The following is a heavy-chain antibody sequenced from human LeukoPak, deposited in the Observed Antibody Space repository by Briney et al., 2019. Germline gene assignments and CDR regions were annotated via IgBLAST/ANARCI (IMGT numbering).Heavy chain of an antibody. CDR2: LYSSGST. D-gene: IGHD5-24*01. CDR3: AGRDKGYYYGMDV. CDR1: GFTFDDYG. V-gene: IGHV3-66*01. J-gene: IGHJ6*02. Sequence: GGSLRLSCAASGFTFDDYGMSWVRQAPGKGLEWVSLLYSSGSTYYTDSVKGRFTISRDSSKNTLYLQMNSLRAEDTAVYYCAGRDKGYYYGMDVWGQGTTVTVSS.